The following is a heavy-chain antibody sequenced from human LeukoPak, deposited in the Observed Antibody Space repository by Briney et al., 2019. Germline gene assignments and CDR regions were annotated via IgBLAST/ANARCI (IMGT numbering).Heavy chain of an antibody. CDR3: ARALMAVVTQSPEPDAFDI. D-gene: IGHD2-21*02. J-gene: IGHJ3*02. Sequence: ASVTVSFKASGYTFTEYYMHWVGQAPGQGGEGMGWINPNSGGTNYAQNFQERLTITRDTVHRAAYMELNNLTYRETAVYYCARALMAVVTQSPEPDAFDIWGQGTAVTVS. CDR1: GYTFTEYY. V-gene: IGHV1-2*02. CDR2: INPNSGGT.